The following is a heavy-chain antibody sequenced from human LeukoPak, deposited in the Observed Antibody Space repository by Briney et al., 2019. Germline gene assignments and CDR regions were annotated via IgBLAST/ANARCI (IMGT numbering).Heavy chain of an antibody. CDR1: GFTFSSYW. CDR2: IKQDGSEK. J-gene: IGHJ4*02. CDR3: AREREKAYYDILTGYYDY. Sequence: GGSLRLSCAASGFTFSSYWMSWVRQAPGKGLEWVANIKQDGSEKYYVDSVKGRFTISRDNAKNSLYLQMNSLRAEDTAVYYCAREREKAYYDILTGYYDYWGQGTLVTVSS. V-gene: IGHV3-7*01. D-gene: IGHD3-9*01.